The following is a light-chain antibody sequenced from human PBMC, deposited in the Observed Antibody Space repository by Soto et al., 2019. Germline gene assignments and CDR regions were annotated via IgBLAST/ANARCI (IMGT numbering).Light chain of an antibody. CDR1: SSNVGGYNS. J-gene: IGLJ2*01. CDR2: DVS. Sequence: QSVLTQPASVSGSPGQSITISCTGTSSNVGGYNSVSWYQQHPGKAPKLMIYDVSDRPSGVSNRFSGSKSGNTASLTISGLQAEDEADYYCSPYTSSSNTPVVFGGGTKLTVL. CDR3: SPYTSSSNTPVV. V-gene: IGLV2-14*01.